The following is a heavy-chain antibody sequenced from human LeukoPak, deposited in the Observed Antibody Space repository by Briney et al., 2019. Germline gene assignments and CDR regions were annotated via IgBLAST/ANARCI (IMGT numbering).Heavy chain of an antibody. D-gene: IGHD6-19*01. Sequence: SETLSLTCAVSGGSISSNSYYWGWIRQPPGKGLEWIGSIYYSGSTYYNPSLKSRVTVSVDTSKNQFSLKLSSVTAADTAVYYCARGAVANLGFVDWGQGTLVTVSS. J-gene: IGHJ4*02. CDR3: ARGAVANLGFVD. CDR2: IYYSGST. CDR1: GGSISSNSYY. V-gene: IGHV4-39*07.